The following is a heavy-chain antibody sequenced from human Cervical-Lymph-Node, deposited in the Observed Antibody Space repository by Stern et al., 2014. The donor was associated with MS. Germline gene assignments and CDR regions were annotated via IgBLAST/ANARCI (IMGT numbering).Heavy chain of an antibody. CDR1: GGSISSYY. CDR2: IYYSGST. CDR3: ARAQGYGSYFDY. Sequence: QVQLVESGPGLVKPSETLSLTCTVSGGSISSYYWSWIRQPPGKGLEWIGYIYYSGSTNYNPALKSRVTISVDTSKNQFSLKLSSVTAADTAVYYCARAQGYGSYFDYWGQGTLVTVSS. D-gene: IGHD4-17*01. V-gene: IGHV4-59*01. J-gene: IGHJ4*02.